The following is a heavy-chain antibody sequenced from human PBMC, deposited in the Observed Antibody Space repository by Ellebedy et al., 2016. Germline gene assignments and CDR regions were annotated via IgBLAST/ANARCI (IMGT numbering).Heavy chain of an antibody. CDR2: INPNSGGT. J-gene: IGHJ5*02. CDR3: ARRRVYDILTGYHGGWFDP. Sequence: ASVKVSCXASGYTFTGYYMHWVRQAPGQGLEWMGWINPNSGGTNYAQKFQGWVTMTRDTSISTAYMELSRLRSDDTAVYYCARRRVYDILTGYHGGWFDPWGQGTLVTVSS. CDR1: GYTFTGYY. D-gene: IGHD3-9*01. V-gene: IGHV1-2*04.